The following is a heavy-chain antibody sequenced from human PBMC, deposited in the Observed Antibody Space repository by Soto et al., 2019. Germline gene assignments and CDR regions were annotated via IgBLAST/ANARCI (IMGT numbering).Heavy chain of an antibody. CDR3: ARESMGCSGGSCYSPFDY. J-gene: IGHJ4*02. CDR2: IIPIFGTA. CDR1: GGTFSSYA. Sequence: QVQLVQSGAEVKKPGSSVKVSCKASGGTFSSYAISWVRQAPGQGLEWMGGIIPIFGTANYAQKFQGRVTITADESTSTAYMELSSLRSEDTAVYYCARESMGCSGGSCYSPFDYWGQGTLVTVSS. V-gene: IGHV1-69*01. D-gene: IGHD2-15*01.